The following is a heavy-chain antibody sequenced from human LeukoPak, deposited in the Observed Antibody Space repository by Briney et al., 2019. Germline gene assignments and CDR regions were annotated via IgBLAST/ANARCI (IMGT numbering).Heavy chain of an antibody. CDR2: IYYSGST. Sequence: SETLSLTCTVSGGSISSSSYYWGWIRQPPGKGLEWIGSIYYSGSTYYNPSLKSRVTISVDTSKNQFSLKLSSVTAADTAVYYCARDKRFGDTAMVNWFDPWGQGTLVTVSS. CDR1: GGSISSSSYY. D-gene: IGHD5-18*01. J-gene: IGHJ5*02. CDR3: ARDKRFGDTAMVNWFDP. V-gene: IGHV4-39*02.